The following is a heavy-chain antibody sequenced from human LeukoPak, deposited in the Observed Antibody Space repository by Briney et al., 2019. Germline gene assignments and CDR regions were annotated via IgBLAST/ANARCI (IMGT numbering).Heavy chain of an antibody. CDR1: GYSFTSYW. D-gene: IGHD1-26*01. J-gene: IGHJ4*02. Sequence: GESLKISCKGSGYSFTSYWIGWVRQMPGKGLEWMGIIYPGDSETRYSPSFQGQVTISADKSISTAYLKWSSLKASDTAMYYCARHAPYSGSYYPDYWGQGTLVTVSS. CDR2: IYPGDSET. V-gene: IGHV5-51*01. CDR3: ARHAPYSGSYYPDY.